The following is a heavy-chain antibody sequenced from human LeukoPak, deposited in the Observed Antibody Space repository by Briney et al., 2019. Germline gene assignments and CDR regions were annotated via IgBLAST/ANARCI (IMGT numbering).Heavy chain of an antibody. CDR2: ISSSGSTI. CDR1: GFTFSDYY. D-gene: IGHD2-15*01. CDR3: ASGGCSGGSCYGYNWFDP. V-gene: IGHV3-11*04. J-gene: IGHJ5*02. Sequence: PGGSLRLSCAASGFTFSDYYMSWIRQAPGKGLEWVSYISSSGSTIYYADSVKGRFTISRDNAKNSLYLQMNSLRAEDTAVYYCASGGCSGGSCYGYNWFDPWGQGTLVTVSS.